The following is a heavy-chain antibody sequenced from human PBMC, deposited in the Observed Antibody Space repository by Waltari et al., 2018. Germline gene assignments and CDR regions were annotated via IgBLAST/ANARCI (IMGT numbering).Heavy chain of an antibody. CDR3: ARGGGWNSHLDY. Sequence: QVQLVESGGGVVQPGRSLRLSCAASGLPFSSYIMPWVRQPPGKGLEWVAVISYDGTNKYYADSVKGRFTISRDNSKNTLYLQMNSLRPDDTAVYYCARGGGWNSHLDYWGQGTLVTVSS. CDR2: ISYDGTNK. D-gene: IGHD1-7*01. V-gene: IGHV3-30-3*01. CDR1: GLPFSSYI. J-gene: IGHJ4*02.